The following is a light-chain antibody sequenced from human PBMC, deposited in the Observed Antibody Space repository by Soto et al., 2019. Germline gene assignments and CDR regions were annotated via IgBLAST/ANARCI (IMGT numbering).Light chain of an antibody. CDR3: QQGTDWPPGT. V-gene: IGKV3-11*01. CDR1: QSVSTF. J-gene: IGKJ1*01. Sequence: VVLTQSPGTLSLSPGERATLSCRASQSVSTFLAWYQHKPGQAPRLLIYDASNRATGIPDRFRGSGSGTDFTLTISSLEPEDFALYYCQQGTDWPPGTFGQGTEVDIK. CDR2: DAS.